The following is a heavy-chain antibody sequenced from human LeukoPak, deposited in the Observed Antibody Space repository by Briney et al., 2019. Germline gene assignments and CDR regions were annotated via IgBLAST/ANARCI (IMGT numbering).Heavy chain of an antibody. CDR2: INPNSGGT. CDR3: AKGLGLPPRVDH. Sequence: ASVKVSCKASGYSFTGYYMHWVRQAPGQGLEWMGWINPNSGGTNYAEKFQGRVTMTRDTSTSTAYMELSRLRSDDTAVYYCAKGLGLPPRVDHWGQGTLVTVSS. V-gene: IGHV1-2*02. D-gene: IGHD5/OR15-5a*01. J-gene: IGHJ4*02. CDR1: GYSFTGYY.